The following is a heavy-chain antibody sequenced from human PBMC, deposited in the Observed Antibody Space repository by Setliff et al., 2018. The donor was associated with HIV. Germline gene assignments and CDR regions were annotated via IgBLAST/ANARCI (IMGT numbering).Heavy chain of an antibody. CDR3: AKTVALLRAARLDLDY. V-gene: IGHV3-23*01. Sequence: PAGSLRLSCAASGFTFRNYAMTWVRQAPGKGLEWVSTISPSSGGTNYADSVKGRFTISRDNSKNILYLQMNSLRVEDSAVYYCAKTVALLRAARLDLDYWGQGTLVTVSS. J-gene: IGHJ4*02. D-gene: IGHD6-6*01. CDR1: GFTFRNYA. CDR2: ISPSSGGT.